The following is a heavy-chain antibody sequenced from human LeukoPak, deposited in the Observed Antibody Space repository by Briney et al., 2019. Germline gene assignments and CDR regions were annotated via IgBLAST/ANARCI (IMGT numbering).Heavy chain of an antibody. CDR1: GGSISSNNW. D-gene: IGHD3-22*01. CDR3: ARVYDSSGYYYPLFDY. J-gene: IGHJ4*02. CDR2: IFHSGST. V-gene: IGHV4-4*02. Sequence: PSETLSLTCGVSGGSISSNNWWSWVRQPPRKGLEWIGEIFHSGSTNYNPSLKSRVTISVDTSKNQFSLKLSSVTAADTAVYYCARVYDSSGYYYPLFDYWGQGTLVTVSS.